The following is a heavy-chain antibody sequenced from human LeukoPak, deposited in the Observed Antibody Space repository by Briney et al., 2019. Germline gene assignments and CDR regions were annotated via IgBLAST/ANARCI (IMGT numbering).Heavy chain of an antibody. D-gene: IGHD6-19*01. CDR1: GGSFSGYY. CDR2: INHSGST. V-gene: IGHV4-34*01. CDR3: ARESGWHTGRRNYYYYYGMDV. J-gene: IGHJ6*02. Sequence: PSETLSLTCAVYGGSFSGYYWSWIRQPPGKGLEWIGEINHSGSTNYNPSLKSRVTISVDTSKNQFSLKLSSVTAADTAVYYCARESGWHTGRRNYYYYYGMDVWGQGTTVTVSS.